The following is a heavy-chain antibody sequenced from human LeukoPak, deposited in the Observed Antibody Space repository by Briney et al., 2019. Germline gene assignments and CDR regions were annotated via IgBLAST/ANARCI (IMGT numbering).Heavy chain of an antibody. V-gene: IGHV4-34*01. J-gene: IGHJ4*02. CDR1: GGSFSGYY. Sequence: SETLSLTCAVYGGSFSGYYWSWIRQPPGKGLEWIGEINHSGSTNYNPSLKSRVTISVDTSKNQFSLKLSSVTAADTAVYYCARDTGEYYFDYWGQGTLVTVSS. CDR2: INHSGST. D-gene: IGHD3-16*01. CDR3: ARDTGEYYFDY.